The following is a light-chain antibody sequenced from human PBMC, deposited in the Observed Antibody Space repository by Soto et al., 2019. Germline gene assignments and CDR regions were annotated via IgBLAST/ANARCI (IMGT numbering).Light chain of an antibody. J-gene: IGKJ5*01. CDR3: QQYGSSRST. V-gene: IGKV3-20*01. CDR2: GAS. CDR1: QSVSSSY. Sequence: EIVLTQSPGTLSLSPGERATLSCRASQSVSSSYLAWYQQKPGQAPRLLIYGASSRATGIPDTFSGSGSGTDFTLTISRLEPEDFAVYYCQQYGSSRSTFGQGTRLEIK.